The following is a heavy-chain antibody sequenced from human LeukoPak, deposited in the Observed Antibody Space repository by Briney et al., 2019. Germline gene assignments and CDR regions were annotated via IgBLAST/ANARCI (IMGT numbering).Heavy chain of an antibody. CDR1: GYTFTGYY. CDR2: INPNSGAT. V-gene: IGHV1-2*02. CDR3: ARGRGLAFRRGGFDY. D-gene: IGHD3-16*01. Sequence: GASVKVSCKASGYTFTGYYMHWVRQAPGQGLEWMGWINPNSGATNFAQRFQGRVSMTRDTSISTAYMELTRLRSDDTAVYYCARGRGLAFRRGGFDYWGQGTLVTVSS. J-gene: IGHJ4*02.